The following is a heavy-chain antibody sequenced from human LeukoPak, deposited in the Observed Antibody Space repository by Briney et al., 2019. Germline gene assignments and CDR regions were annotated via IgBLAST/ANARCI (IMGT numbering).Heavy chain of an antibody. V-gene: IGHV5-51*01. CDR2: IYPDDSDT. D-gene: IGHD3-16*01. CDR3: TVGATTSRDAFDI. CDR1: GYSFTNYW. J-gene: IGHJ3*02. Sequence: GESLKISCKRPGYSFTNYWIVWVRQMPGKGLEWMGIIYPDDSDTRYSPSFRGQVTISADKSISTAYLQWSSLKASDTAMYYCTVGATTSRDAFDIWGQGTMVTVSS.